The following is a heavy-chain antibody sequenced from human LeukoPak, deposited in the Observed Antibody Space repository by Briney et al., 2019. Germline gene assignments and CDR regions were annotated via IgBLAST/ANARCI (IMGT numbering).Heavy chain of an antibody. Sequence: GRSLRLSCAASGFTFSSYAMHWVRQAPGKGLEWVAVISYDGSNKYYADSVKGRFTISRDNSKNTLYLQMNSLRAEDTAVYYCARGGGPFDYWGQGTLVTVSS. J-gene: IGHJ4*02. CDR1: GFTFSSYA. V-gene: IGHV3-30*04. CDR3: ARGGGPFDY. CDR2: ISYDGSNK.